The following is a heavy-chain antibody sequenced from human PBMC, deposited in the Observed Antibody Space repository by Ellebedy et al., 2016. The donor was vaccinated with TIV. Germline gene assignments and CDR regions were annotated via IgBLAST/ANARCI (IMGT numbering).Heavy chain of an antibody. D-gene: IGHD4-11*01. J-gene: IGHJ4*02. V-gene: IGHV1-18*01. CDR2: ISAYNGNT. Sequence: ASVKVSCXASGGTFTSYGISWVRQAPGQGLEWMGWISAYNGNTNYAQKLQGRVTMTTDTSTSTAYMELRSLRSDDTAVYYCARGAFENDYSNYRTLSGLDYWGQGTLVTVSS. CDR1: GGTFTSYG. CDR3: ARGAFENDYSNYRTLSGLDY.